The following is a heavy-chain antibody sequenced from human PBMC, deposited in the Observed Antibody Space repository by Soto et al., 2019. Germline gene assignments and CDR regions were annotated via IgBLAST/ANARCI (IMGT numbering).Heavy chain of an antibody. V-gene: IGHV1-69*13. CDR3: ARDLGRDGYNYPFDY. J-gene: IGHJ4*02. CDR2: IIPIFGTA. CDR1: GGTFSSYA. Sequence: SVKVSCKASGGTFSSYAISWVRQAPGQGLEWMGGIIPIFGTANYAQKFQGRVTITADESTSTAYMELSSLRSEDTAVYYCARDLGRDGYNYPFDYWGQGTLVTVSS. D-gene: IGHD5-12*01.